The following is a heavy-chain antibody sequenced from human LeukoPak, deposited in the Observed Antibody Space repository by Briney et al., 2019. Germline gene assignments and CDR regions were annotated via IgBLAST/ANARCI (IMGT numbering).Heavy chain of an antibody. CDR1: GFSFSTYS. Sequence: GGSLRLSCTASGFSFSTYSMNWVRQAPGKGLEWVSYIVGSSSNIYYADSVKGRFTISRDNAKNSLYLQMNSLRAEDTAVYYCARDSTNDYGDYDRPDYWGQGTLVTVSS. CDR2: IVGSSSNI. CDR3: ARDSTNDYGDYDRPDY. J-gene: IGHJ4*02. D-gene: IGHD4-17*01. V-gene: IGHV3-21*01.